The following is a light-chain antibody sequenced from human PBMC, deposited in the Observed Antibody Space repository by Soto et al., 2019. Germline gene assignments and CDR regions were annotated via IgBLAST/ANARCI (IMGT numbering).Light chain of an antibody. Sequence: EIVLTQSPATLSLSPGERATLSCRASQSVSSYLAWYQQKSGQAPRLLIFDASNRATGIPARFSGSGSGTDLTLTISSLEPEDFAIYYCQQRSNWRPTFGGGTKVEIK. CDR1: QSVSSY. V-gene: IGKV3-11*01. CDR3: QQRSNWRPT. J-gene: IGKJ4*01. CDR2: DAS.